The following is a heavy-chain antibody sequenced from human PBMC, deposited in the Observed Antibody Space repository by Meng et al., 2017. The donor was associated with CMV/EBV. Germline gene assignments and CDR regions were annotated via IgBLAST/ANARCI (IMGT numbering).Heavy chain of an antibody. D-gene: IGHD6-6*01. Sequence: GGSLRLSCAASGFTFDDYGMSWVRQAPGKGLEWVSGINWNGGSTGYADSVKGRFTISRDNAKNSLYLQMNSLRAEDTAVYYCARDQQLGYYYGMDVWGQGTTVTVSS. CDR1: GFTFDDYG. CDR3: ARDQQLGYYYGMDV. J-gene: IGHJ6*02. CDR2: INWNGGST. V-gene: IGHV3-20*04.